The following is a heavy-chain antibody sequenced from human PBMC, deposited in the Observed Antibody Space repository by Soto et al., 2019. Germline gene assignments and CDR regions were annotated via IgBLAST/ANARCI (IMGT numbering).Heavy chain of an antibody. D-gene: IGHD3-22*01. CDR1: GGSISSGDYY. CDR2: IYYSGST. V-gene: IGHV4-30-4*01. J-gene: IGHJ4*02. Sequence: SETLSLTCTVSGGSISSGDYYWSWIRQPPGKGLEWIGYIYYSGSTYYNPSLKSRVTISVDTSKNQFSLKLSSVTAADTAVYYCARVIRTWYYYDSSGPNALDYWGQGTLVTVSS. CDR3: ARVIRTWYYYDSSGPNALDY.